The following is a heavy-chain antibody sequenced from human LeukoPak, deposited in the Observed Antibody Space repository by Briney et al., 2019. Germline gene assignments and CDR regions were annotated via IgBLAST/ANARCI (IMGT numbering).Heavy chain of an antibody. CDR1: GGSISSSSYY. V-gene: IGHV4-39*01. CDR3: ARHPCSGGSCPLDYYYYYGIDV. CDR2: ICYSGST. Sequence: SETLSLTCTVSGGSISSSSYYWGWIRQPPGKGLEWIGSICYSGSTYYNPSLKSRVTISVDTSKNQSSLKLRSVTAADTAVYYCARHPCSGGSCPLDYYYYYGIDVWGQGTTVTVSS. D-gene: IGHD2-15*01. J-gene: IGHJ6*02.